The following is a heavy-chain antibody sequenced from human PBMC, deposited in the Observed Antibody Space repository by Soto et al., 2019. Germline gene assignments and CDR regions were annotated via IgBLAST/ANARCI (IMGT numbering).Heavy chain of an antibody. Sequence: SVKVSCTASGFTFTSSAMQWVRQARGQRLEWKGWIVVGSGNTNYAQKFQERVTITRDMSTSTAYMELSSLRSEDTAVYYCARLIVVVIPYYYYGMDVCGQGTTVTV. CDR2: IVVGSGNT. V-gene: IGHV1-58*02. CDR1: GFTFTSSA. D-gene: IGHD3-22*01. CDR3: ARLIVVVIPYYYYGMDV. J-gene: IGHJ6*02.